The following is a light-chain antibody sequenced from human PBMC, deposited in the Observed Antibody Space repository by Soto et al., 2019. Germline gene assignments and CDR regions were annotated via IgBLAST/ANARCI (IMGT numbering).Light chain of an antibody. V-gene: IGKV3-20*01. CDR2: GAS. Sequence: EIVLTQSPGTLPLSPGERATLSCRASQSVSSNFLAWYQQKPGQAPRLLIYGASSRATGVPDRFSGSGSGTDFTLTISRLEPEDFAVYYCQQYGSSLTCGGGTKVEIK. J-gene: IGKJ4*01. CDR1: QSVSSNF. CDR3: QQYGSSLT.